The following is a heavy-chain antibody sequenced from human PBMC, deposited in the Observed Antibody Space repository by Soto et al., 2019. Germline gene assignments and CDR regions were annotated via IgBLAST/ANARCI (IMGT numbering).Heavy chain of an antibody. V-gene: IGHV4-31*03. D-gene: IGHD2-2*01. CDR2: IYYSGST. Sequence: SETLSLTCTVSGGSISSGGYYWSWIRQHPGKGLEWIGYIYYSGSTYYNPSLKSRVTISVDTSKNQFSLKLSSVTAADTAVYYCARDTRYQLLRYYYYGMDVWGQGTTVTVSS. CDR3: ARDTRYQLLRYYYYGMDV. J-gene: IGHJ6*02. CDR1: GGSISSGGYY.